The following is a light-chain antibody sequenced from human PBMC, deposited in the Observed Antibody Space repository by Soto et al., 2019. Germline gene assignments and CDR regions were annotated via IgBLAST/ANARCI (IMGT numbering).Light chain of an antibody. Sequence: EIVMTQSPATLSVSPGERATLSCRASQSVSSNLAWYQQKPGQAPRLLIYGASTRATVIPARFSGSGSGTEFTLTISSLQCEDFAVYYCQQYNNWPPWTVGQGT. CDR3: QQYNNWPPWT. CDR1: QSVSSN. J-gene: IGKJ1*01. V-gene: IGKV3-15*01. CDR2: GAS.